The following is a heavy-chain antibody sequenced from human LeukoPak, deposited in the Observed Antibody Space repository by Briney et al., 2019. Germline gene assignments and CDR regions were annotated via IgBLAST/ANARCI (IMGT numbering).Heavy chain of an antibody. Sequence: PGGSLRLSCAASGFTFSSYAMSWVRQAPGKGLEWVSAISGSGGSTYYADSVKGRFTISRDNSKNTLYLQMNSLGAEDTAVYYCAKPYRDPVVPAASGYFDYWGQGTLVTVSS. CDR3: AKPYRDPVVPAASGYFDY. V-gene: IGHV3-23*01. J-gene: IGHJ4*02. CDR2: ISGSGGST. CDR1: GFTFSSYA. D-gene: IGHD2-2*01.